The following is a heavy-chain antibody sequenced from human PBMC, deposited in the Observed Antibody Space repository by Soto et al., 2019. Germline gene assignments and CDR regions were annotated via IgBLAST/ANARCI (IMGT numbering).Heavy chain of an antibody. J-gene: IGHJ4*02. CDR3: AREGSGWYPLYDY. D-gene: IGHD6-19*01. Sequence: GASVKVSCKASGGTFSSYTISWVRQAPGQGLEWIGRISAYNGNTNYAQKLQGRVTMTTDKSTSTAYMELRSLRSDDTAVYYCAREGSGWYPLYDYWGQGTLVTVSS. CDR1: GGTFSSYT. CDR2: ISAYNGNT. V-gene: IGHV1-18*01.